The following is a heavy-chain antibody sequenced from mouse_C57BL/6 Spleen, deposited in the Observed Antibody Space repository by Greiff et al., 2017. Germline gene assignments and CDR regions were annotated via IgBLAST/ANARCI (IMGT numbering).Heavy chain of an antibody. CDR3: ARGGFITTVVAPFDV. Sequence: QVQLKQPGAELVKPGASVKLSCKASGYTFTSYWMHWVKQRPGRGLEWIGRIDPNSGGTKYNEKFKSKATLTVDKPSSTAYMQLSSLTSEDSAVYYCARGGFITTVVAPFDVWGTGTTVTVSS. D-gene: IGHD1-1*01. J-gene: IGHJ1*03. CDR2: IDPNSGGT. CDR1: GYTFTSYW. V-gene: IGHV1-72*01.